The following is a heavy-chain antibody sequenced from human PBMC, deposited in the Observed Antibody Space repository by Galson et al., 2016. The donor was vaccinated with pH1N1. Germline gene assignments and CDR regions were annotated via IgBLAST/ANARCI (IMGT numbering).Heavy chain of an antibody. CDR2: IYYSGTT. CDR3: ATGTIPDYYYGMDV. J-gene: IGHJ6*02. Sequence: TLSLTCTVSGGSIRSGDYYWSWIRQYPGKGLEWIGYIYYSGTTYYNPSLKSRVTISVDTSKNQFSLKLSSVTATDTAEYYCATGTIPDYYYGMDVWGQGTTVTVSS. CDR1: GGSIRSGDYY. D-gene: IGHD1-14*01. V-gene: IGHV4-31*03.